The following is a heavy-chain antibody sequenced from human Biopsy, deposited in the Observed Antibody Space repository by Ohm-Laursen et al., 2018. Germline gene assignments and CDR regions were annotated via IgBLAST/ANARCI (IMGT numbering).Heavy chain of an antibody. Sequence: GTLSLTCTVSGDSVTKYCWSWIRQPPGKGLEWIGHIYYSVMTNYNPSLQSRVSISVDTSRNQVSLTLSPVTAADTAVYYCARDSGILNYGNFKYYHYYGMDVWGQGTKVTVSS. J-gene: IGHJ6*02. CDR2: IYYSVMT. D-gene: IGHD4-11*01. CDR3: ARDSGILNYGNFKYYHYYGMDV. CDR1: GDSVTKYC. V-gene: IGHV4-59*02.